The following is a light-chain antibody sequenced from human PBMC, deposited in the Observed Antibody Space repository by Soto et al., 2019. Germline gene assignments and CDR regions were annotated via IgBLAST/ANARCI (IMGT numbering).Light chain of an antibody. CDR3: SLYTTSNTRQIV. J-gene: IGLJ1*01. V-gene: IGLV2-14*03. CDR2: DVS. CDR1: SSDVGGYNY. Sequence: QSVLNQPASVSGSPGQSITISCTGTSSDVGGYNYVSWYQHHPGKAPKLMIFDVSNRPSGVSNRFSGSKSGNTASLTISGLQPEDEADYYCSLYTTSNTRQIVFGTGTKVTVL.